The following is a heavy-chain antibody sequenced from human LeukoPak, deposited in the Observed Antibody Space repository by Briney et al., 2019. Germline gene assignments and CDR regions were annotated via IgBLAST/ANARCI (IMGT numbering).Heavy chain of an antibody. Sequence: SETLSLTCAVPGYSISSSSYWGWIRQPPGMRLEWIGSIYHSGSTHYNPSLRSRVTISVETSKNQFSLKLSSVTAADTAVYYCARNSTSGYFDYRGQGALVTVSS. CDR1: GYSISSSSY. J-gene: IGHJ4*02. CDR3: ARNSTSGYFDY. D-gene: IGHD6-6*01. V-gene: IGHV4-38-2*01. CDR2: IYHSGST.